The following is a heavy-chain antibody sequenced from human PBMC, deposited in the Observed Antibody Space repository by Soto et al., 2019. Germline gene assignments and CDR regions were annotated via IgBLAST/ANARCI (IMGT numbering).Heavy chain of an antibody. Sequence: SETLSLTCTVSGGSISSYYWSWIRQPPGKGLEWIGYIYYSGSTNYNPSLKSRVTISVDTSKNQFSLKLSSVTAADTAVYYCAREFPYSSSWGVGGAFDIWGQGTMVTVSS. CDR2: IYYSGST. D-gene: IGHD6-13*01. CDR3: AREFPYSSSWGVGGAFDI. J-gene: IGHJ3*02. V-gene: IGHV4-59*01. CDR1: GGSISSYY.